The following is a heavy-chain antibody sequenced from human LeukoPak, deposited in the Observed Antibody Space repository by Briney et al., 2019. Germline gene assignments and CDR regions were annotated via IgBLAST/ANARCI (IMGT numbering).Heavy chain of an antibody. CDR3: ARSITSSWYGDFQH. CDR1: GGSLSGHF. Sequence: SETLSLTRTVSGGSLSGHFWSWIRQPPGKGLEWIGYIYYSGSTNYNPSLKSRVTISVDTSKNQFSLKLSSVTAADTAVYYCARSITSSWYGDFQHWGQGTLVTVSS. V-gene: IGHV4-59*11. D-gene: IGHD6-13*01. CDR2: IYYSGST. J-gene: IGHJ1*01.